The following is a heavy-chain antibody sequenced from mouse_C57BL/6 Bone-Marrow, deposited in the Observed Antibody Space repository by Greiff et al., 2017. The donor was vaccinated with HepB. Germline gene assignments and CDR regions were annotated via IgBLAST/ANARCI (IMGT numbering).Heavy chain of an antibody. CDR3: ARNGYYVYWYFDV. CDR1: GYTFTSSW. J-gene: IGHJ1*03. CDR2: IYPSDSET. V-gene: IGHV1-61*01. D-gene: IGHD2-3*01. Sequence: VQLQQPGAELVRPGSSVKLSCKASGYTFTSSWMDWVKQRPGQGLEWIGNIYPSDSETHYNQKFKDKATLTVDKSSSTAYMQLSSLTSEDSAVYYCARNGYYVYWYFDVWGTGTTVTVSS.